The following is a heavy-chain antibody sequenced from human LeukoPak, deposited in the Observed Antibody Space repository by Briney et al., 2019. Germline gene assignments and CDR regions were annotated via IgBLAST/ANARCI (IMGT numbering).Heavy chain of an antibody. CDR2: ISSSSSYI. D-gene: IGHD5-18*01. CDR1: GFTFSSYS. J-gene: IGHJ4*02. CDR3: ARTILVDTARNFDY. Sequence: GGSLRLSCAASGFTFSSYSMNWVRQAPGKGLEWVSSISSSSSYIYYAGAVKGRFTISRDNAKNSLYLQMDSLRAEDTAVYYCARTILVDTARNFDYWGQGTLVTVSS. V-gene: IGHV3-21*01.